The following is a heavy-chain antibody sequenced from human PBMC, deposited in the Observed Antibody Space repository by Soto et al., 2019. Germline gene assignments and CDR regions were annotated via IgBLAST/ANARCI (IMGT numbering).Heavy chain of an antibody. CDR3: ARTYYDILTGYYNYFHY. J-gene: IGHJ4*02. D-gene: IGHD3-9*01. V-gene: IGHV4-34*01. Sequence: PSETLSLTCAVYGGSVSGYYWSWIRQPPGKGLEWIGEINHSGSTNYNPSLKSRVTISVDTSKNQFSLKLSSVTAADTAVYYCARTYYDILTGYYNYFHYWGPGTLLTVSS. CDR2: INHSGST. CDR1: GGSVSGYY.